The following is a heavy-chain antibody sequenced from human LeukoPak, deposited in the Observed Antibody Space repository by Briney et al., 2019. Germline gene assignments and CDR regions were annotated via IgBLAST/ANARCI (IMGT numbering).Heavy chain of an antibody. V-gene: IGHV3-30*04. Sequence: GGSLRLSCAASGFTFSSYAIHWVRQAPGKGLEWVAVISFDGTDAFYAESVKGRFTISRDNSKNTLYLQMNSLRADDTAVYYCARDRSYCGSYGAWGQGTLVTVSS. CDR2: ISFDGTDA. CDR3: ARDRSYCGSYGA. J-gene: IGHJ5*02. D-gene: IGHD1-26*01. CDR1: GFTFSSYA.